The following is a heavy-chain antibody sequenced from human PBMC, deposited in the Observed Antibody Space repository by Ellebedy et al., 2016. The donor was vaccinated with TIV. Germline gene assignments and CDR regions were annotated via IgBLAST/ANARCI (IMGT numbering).Heavy chain of an antibody. D-gene: IGHD2/OR15-2a*01. Sequence: SETLSLXCTVSGGSISSGTSYWSWIRQHPGKGLEWIGNIYFSGTTYYNPSLKSRVTISVDTSKNQFSLTLSSVTAADTAVYYCARSRGDYFPDYWGQGTLVTVSS. CDR1: GGSISSGTSY. CDR2: IYFSGTT. V-gene: IGHV4-31*03. J-gene: IGHJ4*02. CDR3: ARSRGDYFPDY.